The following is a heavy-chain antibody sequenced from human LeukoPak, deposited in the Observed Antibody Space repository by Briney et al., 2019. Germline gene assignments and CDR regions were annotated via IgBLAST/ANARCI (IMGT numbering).Heavy chain of an antibody. CDR2: IGPNSRII. J-gene: IGHJ4*02. V-gene: IGHV3-48*01. CDR3: VRDHSWAFDY. Sequence: PGGSLRLSCAASGFSFSSYSMNWVRQAPGEGLQWLSYIGPNSRIIYYTDSVEGRFTISRDNAKNSLYLQMNSLRAEDTAVYYCVRDHSWAFDYWGQGILVTVSS. CDR1: GFSFSSYS. D-gene: IGHD6-13*01.